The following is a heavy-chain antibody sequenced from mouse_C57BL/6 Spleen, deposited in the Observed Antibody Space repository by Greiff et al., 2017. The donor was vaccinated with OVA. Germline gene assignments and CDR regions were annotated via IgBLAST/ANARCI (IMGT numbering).Heavy chain of an antibody. Sequence: VQLQQSGPELVKPGASVKISCKASGYTFTDYYMNWVKQSHGKSLEWIGDINPNNGGTSYNQKFKGKATLTVDKSSSTAYMELRSLTSEDSAVYYCARYYYGSSYDAMDDWGQGTSVTVSS. V-gene: IGHV1-26*01. CDR1: GYTFTDYY. CDR3: ARYYYGSSYDAMDD. J-gene: IGHJ4*01. D-gene: IGHD1-1*01. CDR2: INPNNGGT.